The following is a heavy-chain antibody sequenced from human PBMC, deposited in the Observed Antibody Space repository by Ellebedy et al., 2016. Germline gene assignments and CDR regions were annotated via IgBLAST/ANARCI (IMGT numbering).Heavy chain of an antibody. D-gene: IGHD2-15*01. V-gene: IGHV3-23*01. CDR1: GFTFSTYA. CDR3: ARGEVVVSNAYYYYYGMDV. J-gene: IGHJ6*02. Sequence: GESLKISCAASGFTFSTYAMGWVRQAPGKGLEWVSSISRSGGSTYYADSVKGRFTISRDNSQNTLYLQMNSLRPEDTAVYYCARGEVVVSNAYYYYYGMDVWGQGTTVTVSS. CDR2: ISRSGGST.